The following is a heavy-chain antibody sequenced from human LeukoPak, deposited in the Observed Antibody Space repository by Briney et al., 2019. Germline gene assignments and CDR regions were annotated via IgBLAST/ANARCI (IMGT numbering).Heavy chain of an antibody. CDR2: IYHSGST. J-gene: IGHJ3*02. CDR3: AIQLKLAAFDI. Sequence: SETLSLTCTVSGYSISSGYYWGWVRQPPGKGLEWIGSIYHSGSTYYNPSLKSRVTISVDTSKNQFSLKLSSVTAADTAVYYCAIQLKLAAFDIWGQGTMVTVSS. CDR1: GYSISSGYY. D-gene: IGHD5-24*01. V-gene: IGHV4-38-2*02.